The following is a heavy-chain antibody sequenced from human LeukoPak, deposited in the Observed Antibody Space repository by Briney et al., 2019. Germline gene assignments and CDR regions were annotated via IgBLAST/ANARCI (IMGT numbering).Heavy chain of an antibody. CDR1: GFTFSNYG. V-gene: IGHV3-30*03. D-gene: IGHD1-1*01. J-gene: IGHJ4*02. CDR2: VSYDGSNK. CDR3: ARNQLGFDY. Sequence: PGGSLRLSCAASGFTFSNYGMSWVRQAPGKGLEWVAIVSYDGSNKYYTDSVKGRFTISRDNSKNTLYLQMHTLRAEDTAVYYCARNQLGFDYWGLGALVTVSS.